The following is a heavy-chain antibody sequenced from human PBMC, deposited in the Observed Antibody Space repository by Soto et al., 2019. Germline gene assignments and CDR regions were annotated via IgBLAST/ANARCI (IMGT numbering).Heavy chain of an antibody. CDR3: ARVFLDYDFWSGYPEA. Sequence: ASVKVSCKASGYTFTSYGISWVRQAPGQGLEWMGWISAYNGNTNYEQKLQGRVTMTTDTSTSTAYMELRSLRSDDTAVYYCARVFLDYDFWSGYPEAWGKGTLVTVSS. CDR1: GYTFTSYG. CDR2: ISAYNGNT. J-gene: IGHJ5*02. D-gene: IGHD3-3*01. V-gene: IGHV1-18*01.